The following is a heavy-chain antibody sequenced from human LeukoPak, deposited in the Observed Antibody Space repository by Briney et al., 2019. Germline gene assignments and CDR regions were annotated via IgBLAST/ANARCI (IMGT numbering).Heavy chain of an antibody. J-gene: IGHJ3*02. Sequence: ASVKVSCKASEYSFASYDINWMRQATGQGLEWMGWMNPNSGNTGYAQKFQGRVTITRNTSISTAYMELSSLRSEDTAVYYCARARDGLARAFDIWGQGRMVTVSS. D-gene: IGHD5-12*01. CDR1: EYSFASYD. CDR2: MNPNSGNT. CDR3: ARARDGLARAFDI. V-gene: IGHV1-8*01.